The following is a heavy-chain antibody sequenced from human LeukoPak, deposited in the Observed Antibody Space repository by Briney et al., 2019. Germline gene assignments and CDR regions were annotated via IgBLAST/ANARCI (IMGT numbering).Heavy chain of an antibody. CDR1: GFTFSNYE. V-gene: IGHV3-21*01. Sequence: PGRSLRLSCAASGFTFSNYEMNWVRQAPGKGLEWVSSIDTTSTYIYYADSLKGRFTISRDNAKNSLYLQMNSLRAEDTAMYYCATLGSAGMVHGNLDFWGQGTLVTVSS. CDR2: IDTTSTYI. CDR3: ATLGSAGMVHGNLDF. D-gene: IGHD3-10*01. J-gene: IGHJ4*02.